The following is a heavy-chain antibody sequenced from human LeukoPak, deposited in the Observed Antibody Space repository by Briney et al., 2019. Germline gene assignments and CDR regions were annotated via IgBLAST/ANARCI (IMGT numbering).Heavy chain of an antibody. Sequence: GASVKVSCKASGGTFSSYAISWVRQAPGQGLEWMGRIIPILGIANYAQKFQGRVTITADKSTSTAYTELSSLRSEDTAVYYCARRYDYGDYDAFDIWGQGTMVTVSS. CDR2: IIPILGIA. CDR1: GGTFSSYA. V-gene: IGHV1-69*04. D-gene: IGHD4-17*01. J-gene: IGHJ3*02. CDR3: ARRYDYGDYDAFDI.